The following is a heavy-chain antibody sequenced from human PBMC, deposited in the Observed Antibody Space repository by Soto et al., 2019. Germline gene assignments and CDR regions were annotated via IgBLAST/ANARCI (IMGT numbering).Heavy chain of an antibody. V-gene: IGHV1-69*01. J-gene: IGHJ5*02. CDR2: IIPIFGTA. CDR3: AREVGATLNWFDP. Sequence: ASVKVSCKASGGTFSSYAISLVRQAPGQGLEWMGGIIPIFGTANYAQKFQGRVTITADESTSTAYMELSSLRSEDTAVYYCAREVGATLNWFDPWGQGTLVTVSS. CDR1: GGTFSSYA. D-gene: IGHD1-26*01.